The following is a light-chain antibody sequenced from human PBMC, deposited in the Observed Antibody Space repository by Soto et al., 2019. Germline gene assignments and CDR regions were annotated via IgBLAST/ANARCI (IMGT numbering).Light chain of an antibody. V-gene: IGKV3-20*01. CDR3: QQYGSSPYT. CDR1: QSVSSSY. Sequence: ERVLKQSPGTLYLSPGERANLSCRASQSVSSSYLAWYQQKPGQAPRLLIYGASSRATGIPDRFSGSGSGTDFTLSISRLEPEDFAVYYCQQYGSSPYTFGQGTKLEIK. J-gene: IGKJ2*01. CDR2: GAS.